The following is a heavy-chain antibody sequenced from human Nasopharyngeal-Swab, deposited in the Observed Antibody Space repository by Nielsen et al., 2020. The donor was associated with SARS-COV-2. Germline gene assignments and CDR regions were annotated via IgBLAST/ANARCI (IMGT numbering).Heavy chain of an antibody. Sequence: GGSLRLSCAASGLTFSKACMNWVRQAPGRGLEWVGRIKSRSDGGTTYYAAPVKGRFTISRDDSENTVYLQMNSLQTDDTAVCYCSTGGYTSGLDYWGQGTLVTVSS. D-gene: IGHD5-18*01. J-gene: IGHJ4*02. CDR3: STGGYTSGLDY. V-gene: IGHV3-15*01. CDR1: GLTFSKAC. CDR2: IKSRSDGGTT.